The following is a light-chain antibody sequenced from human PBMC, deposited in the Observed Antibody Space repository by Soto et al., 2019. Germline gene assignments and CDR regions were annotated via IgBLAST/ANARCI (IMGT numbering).Light chain of an antibody. CDR3: RVWDSPRDHPV. Sequence: SYELTQSPSVSVAPGMTATITCGENNIGGKSVHWYQQKPGQAPVLVIYFNSDRPSRIPERFSGASSGNTATLTISRVEAGDGGDYYCRVWDSPRDHPVFGVGTTLPVL. CDR2: FNS. J-gene: IGLJ2*01. CDR1: NIGGKS. V-gene: IGLV3-21*04.